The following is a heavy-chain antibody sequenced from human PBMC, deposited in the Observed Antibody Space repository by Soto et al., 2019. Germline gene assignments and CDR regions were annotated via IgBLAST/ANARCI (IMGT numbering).Heavy chain of an antibody. Sequence: GESLKISCKGSGYSFTSYWIGWVRQMPGKGLEWMGIIYPGDSDTRYTPSFQGQVTISADKSISTAYLQWSSLKASDTAMYYCAIHVNYYDSSGPNAFDIWGQGTMVTVSS. J-gene: IGHJ3*02. CDR2: IYPGDSDT. V-gene: IGHV5-51*01. D-gene: IGHD3-22*01. CDR1: GYSFTSYW. CDR3: AIHVNYYDSSGPNAFDI.